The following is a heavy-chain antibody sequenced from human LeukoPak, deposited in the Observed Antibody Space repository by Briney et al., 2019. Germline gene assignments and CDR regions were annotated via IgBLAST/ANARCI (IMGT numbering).Heavy chain of an antibody. CDR2: ITPIFGTA. CDR1: GGTFSRFT. CDR3: ASSIGRSGVVH. V-gene: IGHV1-69*13. D-gene: IGHD2-15*01. Sequence: ASVKVSCKAYGGTFSRFTISWVRQAPGQGFEWMGGITPIFGTANFAQKFQGRVSITADGSTSTAFMELSSLRSEDTAVYYCASSIGRSGVVHWGQGTLVTVSS. J-gene: IGHJ4*02.